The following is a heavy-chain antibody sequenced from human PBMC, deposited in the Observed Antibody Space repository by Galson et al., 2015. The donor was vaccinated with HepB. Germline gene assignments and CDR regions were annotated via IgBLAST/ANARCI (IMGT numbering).Heavy chain of an antibody. Sequence: SVKVSCKASGYTFTDYVVNWVRQAPGQGVEWMGWISTKRGNTKHAQRLQGRVTMTTETSTNTAYMELRSLRSADTAVYYCARGVDWALDYWGQGTLVTVSS. V-gene: IGHV1-18*01. CDR3: ARGVDWALDY. D-gene: IGHD3-9*01. CDR2: ISTKRGNT. J-gene: IGHJ4*02. CDR1: GYTFTDYV.